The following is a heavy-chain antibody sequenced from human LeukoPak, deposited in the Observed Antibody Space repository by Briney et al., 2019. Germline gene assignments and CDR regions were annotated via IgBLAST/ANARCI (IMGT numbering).Heavy chain of an antibody. V-gene: IGHV4-59*12. CDR2: IYSSGST. D-gene: IGHD3-3*01. CDR1: GGSISGYC. Sequence: PSETLSLTCAVYGGSISGYCWTWIRQPPGKGLEWIGYIYSSGSTNYNPSLKSRVTISVDTSKNQFSLKLSSVTAADTAVYYCARVSDYDFWSGRYYFDYWGQGTLVTVSS. J-gene: IGHJ4*02. CDR3: ARVSDYDFWSGRYYFDY.